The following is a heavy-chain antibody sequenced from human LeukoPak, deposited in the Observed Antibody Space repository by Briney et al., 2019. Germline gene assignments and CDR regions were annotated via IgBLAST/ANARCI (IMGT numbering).Heavy chain of an antibody. D-gene: IGHD6-19*01. CDR1: GGTFSSYA. J-gene: IGHJ4*02. CDR3: ARGETSSGQGFFFDY. V-gene: IGHV1-69*06. Sequence: ASVKVSCKASGGTFSSYAISWVQQAPGQGLEWMGGIIPIFGTANYAQKFQGRVTITAGKSTSTAYMELSSLRSEDTAVYYCARGETSSGQGFFFDYWGQGTLVTVSS. CDR2: IIPIFGTA.